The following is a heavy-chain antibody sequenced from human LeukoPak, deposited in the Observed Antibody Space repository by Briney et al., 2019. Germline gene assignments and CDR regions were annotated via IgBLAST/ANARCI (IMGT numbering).Heavy chain of an antibody. V-gene: IGHV1-18*01. D-gene: IGHD6-19*01. CDR3: ARDLKMGYSSGRHSWGTGSSNDY. CDR1: GYTFTSYG. CDR2: ISAYNGNT. J-gene: IGHJ4*02. Sequence: GASVKVSCKASGYTFTSYGISWVRQAPGQGLEWMGWISAYNGNTNYAQKLQGRVTMTTHTSTSTAYMELRSLRSDDTAVYYCARDLKMGYSSGRHSWGTGSSNDYWGQGTLVTVSS.